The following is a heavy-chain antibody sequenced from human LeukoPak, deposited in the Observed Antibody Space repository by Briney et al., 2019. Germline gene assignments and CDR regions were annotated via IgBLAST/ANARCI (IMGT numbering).Heavy chain of an antibody. CDR1: GGSFSGYY. CDR2: INHSGST. V-gene: IGHV4-34*01. D-gene: IGHD6-13*01. J-gene: IGHJ6*02. Sequence: SETLSLTCAVYGGSFSGYYWSWIRQPPGKGLEWIGEINHSGSTNYNPSLKSRVTISVDTSKNQFSLKLSSVTAADTAVYYCARARTLPLYSSSWYAHNYYYYGMDVWGQGTTVTVSS. CDR3: ARARTLPLYSSSWYAHNYYYYGMDV.